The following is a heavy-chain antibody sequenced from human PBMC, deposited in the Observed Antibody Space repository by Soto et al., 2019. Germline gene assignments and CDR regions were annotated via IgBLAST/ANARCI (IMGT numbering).Heavy chain of an antibody. Sequence: LRLSCAASGFTFSSYAMSWVRQAPGKGLEWVSAISGSGGSTYYADSVKGRFTISRDNSKNTLYLQMNSLRAEDTAVYYCAKSLRWLQCFDYWGQGTLVTVSS. J-gene: IGHJ4*02. CDR2: ISGSGGST. CDR3: AKSLRWLQCFDY. V-gene: IGHV3-23*01. D-gene: IGHD5-12*01. CDR1: GFTFSSYA.